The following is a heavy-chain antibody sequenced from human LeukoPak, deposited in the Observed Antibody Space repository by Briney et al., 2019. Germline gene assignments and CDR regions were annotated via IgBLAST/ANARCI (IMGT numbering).Heavy chain of an antibody. J-gene: IGHJ4*02. Sequence: ASVKVSCKVSGYTLTELSMHWVRQAPGKGLEWMGGFDPEDGETIYAQKFQGRVTMTEDTSTDTAYMELSSLRSEDTAVYYCATGVIKSGSYFRFDYWGQGTLVTVSS. CDR3: ATGVIKSGSYFRFDY. CDR2: FDPEDGET. V-gene: IGHV1-24*01. D-gene: IGHD1-26*01. CDR1: GYTLTELS.